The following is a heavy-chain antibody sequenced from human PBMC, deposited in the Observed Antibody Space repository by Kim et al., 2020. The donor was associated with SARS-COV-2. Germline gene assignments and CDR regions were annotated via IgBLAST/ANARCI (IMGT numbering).Heavy chain of an antibody. CDR1: GGTFSSYA. J-gene: IGHJ4*02. Sequence: SVKVSCKASGGTFSSYAISWVRQAPGQGLEWMGGIIPIFGTANYAQKFQGRVTITADESTSTAYMELSSLRSEDTAVYYCARSGAGTSPNFDYWGQGTLVTVSS. CDR3: ARSGAGTSPNFDY. V-gene: IGHV1-69*13. D-gene: IGHD1-7*01. CDR2: IIPIFGTA.